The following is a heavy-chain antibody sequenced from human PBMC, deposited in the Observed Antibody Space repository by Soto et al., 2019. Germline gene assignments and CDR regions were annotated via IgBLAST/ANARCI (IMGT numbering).Heavy chain of an antibody. J-gene: IGHJ6*02. V-gene: IGHV4-4*02. CDR1: GGSISSSNW. CDR3: ASQQLVPGYYYYGMDV. Sequence: SETLSLTCAVSGGSISSSNWWSWVRQPPGKGLEWIGEIYHSGSTNYNPSLKSRVTISVDKSKNQFSLKLSSVTAADTAVYYCASQQLVPGYYYYGMDVWGQGTTVTV. D-gene: IGHD6-13*01. CDR2: IYHSGST.